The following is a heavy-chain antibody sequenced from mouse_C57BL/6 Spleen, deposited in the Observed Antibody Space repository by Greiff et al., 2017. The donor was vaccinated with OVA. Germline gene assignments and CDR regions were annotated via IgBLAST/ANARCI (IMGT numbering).Heavy chain of an antibody. V-gene: IGHV1-61*01. J-gene: IGHJ4*01. Sequence: QVQLKQPGAELVRPGSSVKLSCKASGYTFTSYWMDWVKQRPGQGLEWIGNIYPSDSETPYNQKFKDKATLTVDKSSSTADMQLSSLTSEDSAVYYCARSGDSDEDYWGQGTSVTVSS. CDR2: IYPSDSET. CDR3: ARSGDSDEDY. D-gene: IGHD3-1*01. CDR1: GYTFTSYW.